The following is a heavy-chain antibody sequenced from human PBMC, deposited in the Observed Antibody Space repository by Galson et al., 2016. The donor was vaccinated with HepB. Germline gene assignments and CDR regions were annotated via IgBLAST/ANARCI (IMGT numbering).Heavy chain of an antibody. CDR1: GFTVSSKY. CDR3: ALGTGIGWYGAD. V-gene: IGHV3-53*01. J-gene: IGHJ4*02. CDR2: IHTGGST. Sequence: SLRLPCAASGFTVSSKYMSWVRQAPGKGLEWVSVIHTGGSTYDADSVKGRFTISRDNSKNTLYLQMNSLRAEDTAVYYCALGTGIGWYGADWGQGTLVTVSS. D-gene: IGHD6-19*01.